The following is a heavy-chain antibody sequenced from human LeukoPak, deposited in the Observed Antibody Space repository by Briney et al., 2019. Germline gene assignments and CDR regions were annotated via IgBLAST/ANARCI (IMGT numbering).Heavy chain of an antibody. Sequence: GGSLRLSCAASGFTFSSYAMSWVRQAPGKGLEWVSAISGSGGSTYYADSVKGRFTISRDNAKNSLYLQMNSLRAEDTAVYYCARMVNPGQYYYYGMDVWGQGTTVAVSS. V-gene: IGHV3-23*01. CDR1: GFTFSSYA. D-gene: IGHD2-8*01. CDR2: ISGSGGST. CDR3: ARMVNPGQYYYYGMDV. J-gene: IGHJ6*02.